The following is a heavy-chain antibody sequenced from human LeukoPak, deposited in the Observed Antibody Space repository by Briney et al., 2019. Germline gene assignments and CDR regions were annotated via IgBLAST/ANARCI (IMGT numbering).Heavy chain of an antibody. D-gene: IGHD3-10*01. Sequence: GGSLRLSCAASGFTFSTYWMHWVRQAPGQGLVWVSQINSDGSGTSYTDSVKGRFTISRDNAKNTLYLQMNSLGAKDTAVYYCARDNYGFLDYWGQGTLVTVSS. CDR2: INSDGSGT. V-gene: IGHV3-74*01. CDR1: GFTFSTYW. CDR3: ARDNYGFLDY. J-gene: IGHJ4*02.